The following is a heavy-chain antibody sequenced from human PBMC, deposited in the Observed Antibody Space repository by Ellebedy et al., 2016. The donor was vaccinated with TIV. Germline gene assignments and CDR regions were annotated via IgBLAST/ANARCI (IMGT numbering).Heavy chain of an antibody. Sequence: PGGSLRLSCTASGFTLRIYDMNWVRQAPGKGLEWVSSITESGGNTYYADSVKGRFTISRDNSKDTLFLQMNSLRAEDTAIYFCARDPVGVGPAFDVWGQGTMVTVSS. D-gene: IGHD4-23*01. J-gene: IGHJ3*01. CDR1: GFTLRIYD. CDR3: ARDPVGVGPAFDV. V-gene: IGHV3-23*01. CDR2: ITESGGNT.